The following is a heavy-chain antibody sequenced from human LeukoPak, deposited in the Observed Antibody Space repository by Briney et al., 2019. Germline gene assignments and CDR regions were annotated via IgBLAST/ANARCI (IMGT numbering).Heavy chain of an antibody. CDR1: GFTFSSYS. J-gene: IGHJ6*02. CDR3: AKDPEGFGELSQYGMDV. CDR2: IGGSGGST. Sequence: GGSLRLSCAASGFTFSSYSMNWVRQAPGKGLEWVSAIGGSGGSTFYADSVMGRFTISRDNSENTLYLQMNSLRAEDTAVYFCAKDPEGFGELSQYGMDVWGQGTTVTVSS. V-gene: IGHV3-23*01. D-gene: IGHD3-10*01.